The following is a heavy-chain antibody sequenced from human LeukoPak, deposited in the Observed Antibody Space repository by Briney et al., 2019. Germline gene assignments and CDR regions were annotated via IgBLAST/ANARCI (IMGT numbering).Heavy chain of an antibody. J-gene: IGHJ4*02. CDR1: GFTFSSYA. Sequence: GGSLRLSCAASGFTFSSYAMNWVRQAPGKGLEWVSYISSSSSTIYYADSVKGRFTISRDNAKNSLYLQMNSLRAEDTAVYYCASRGGGRTDYWGQGTLVTVSS. D-gene: IGHD2-15*01. CDR3: ASRGGGRTDY. V-gene: IGHV3-48*01. CDR2: ISSSSSTI.